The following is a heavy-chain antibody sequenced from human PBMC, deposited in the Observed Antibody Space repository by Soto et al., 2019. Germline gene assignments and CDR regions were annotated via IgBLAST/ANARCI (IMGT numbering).Heavy chain of an antibody. D-gene: IGHD6-19*01. Sequence: ASVKVSCKVSGYTLTELSMHWVRQAPGKGLEWMGGFDPEDGETIYAQKFQGRVTMTEDTSTDTAYMELSSLRSEDTAVYYCANIAVAGFGYYYGMDVWGQGTTVTVSS. CDR3: ANIAVAGFGYYYGMDV. V-gene: IGHV1-24*01. J-gene: IGHJ6*02. CDR1: GYTLTELS. CDR2: FDPEDGET.